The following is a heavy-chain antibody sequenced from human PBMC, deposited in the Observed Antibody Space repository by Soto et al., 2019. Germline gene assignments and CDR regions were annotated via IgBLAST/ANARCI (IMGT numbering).Heavy chain of an antibody. V-gene: IGHV1-2*02. CDR1: GYTFTDYY. Sequence: QVQLVQSGAEVKKPGASVKVCCKASGYTFTDYYIHWVRQAPGQGLQWLGWINPTNSGTRYARSFQGRVTVTRDTSISTAYMELSSLRSDDTAVYYCARGITSRLVFYYYYMDVWGFGTTVTVSS. CDR3: ARGITSRLVFYYYYMDV. J-gene: IGHJ6*03. CDR2: INPTNSGT.